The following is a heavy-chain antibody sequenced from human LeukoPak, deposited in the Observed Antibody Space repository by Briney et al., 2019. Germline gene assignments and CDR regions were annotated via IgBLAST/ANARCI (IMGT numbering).Heavy chain of an antibody. CDR2: ISRHNANT. V-gene: IGHV1-18*01. CDR1: GGTFSSYA. CDR3: ARVLGYSYGGEAFDI. Sequence: ASVKVSCKASGGTFSSYAISWVRQAPGQGLEWMGWISRHNANTDYAQKFQGRVIMTKDTSTSTVYMELRSLRSDDTAVYYCARVLGYSYGGEAFDIWGQGTVVTVSS. J-gene: IGHJ3*02. D-gene: IGHD5-18*01.